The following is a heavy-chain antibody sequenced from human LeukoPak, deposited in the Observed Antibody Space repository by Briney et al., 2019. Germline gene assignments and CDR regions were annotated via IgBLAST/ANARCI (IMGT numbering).Heavy chain of an antibody. CDR2: IYYSGST. J-gene: IGHJ3*02. CDR3: ARPMTVPKGGAFDI. CDR1: GGSISSSSYY. V-gene: IGHV4-39*01. D-gene: IGHD3-22*01. Sequence: SETLSLTCTVSGGSISSSSYYWGWIRQPPGKGLEWIGSIYYSGSTYYNPSLKSRVTISVDTSKNQFSLKLSSVTAADTAVYYCARPMTVPKGGAFDIWGQGTMVTVSS.